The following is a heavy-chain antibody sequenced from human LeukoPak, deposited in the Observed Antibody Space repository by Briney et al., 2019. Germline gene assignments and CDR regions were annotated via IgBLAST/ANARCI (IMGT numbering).Heavy chain of an antibody. CDR2: IYYSGST. J-gene: IGHJ5*02. V-gene: IGHV4-31*03. Sequence: PSQTLSLTCTVSGGSISSGGYYWSWIRQHPGKGLEWIGYIYYSGSTYYNPSLKSRVTISVDTSKNQFSLKLSSVTAADTAVYYCARVVGVVVVAAMPGRLGWFDPWGQGTLATVSS. D-gene: IGHD2-15*01. CDR1: GGSISSGGYY. CDR3: ARVVGVVVVAAMPGRLGWFDP.